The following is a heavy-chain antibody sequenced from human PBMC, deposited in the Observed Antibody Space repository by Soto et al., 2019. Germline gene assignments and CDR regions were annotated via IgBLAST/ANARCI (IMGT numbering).Heavy chain of an antibody. CDR1: GGSISSSSYY. CDR3: ARGSTSYNYYTMDV. CDR2: IYYSGSA. Sequence: SETLSLTCTVSGGSISSSSYYWGWIRQPPGKGLEWIGSIYYSGSAYYNPSLKSRVTISVDTSKNQFSLKLSSVTTADTAVYYCARGSTSYNYYTMDVWGRGTTVTVSS. V-gene: IGHV4-39*07. D-gene: IGHD2-15*01. J-gene: IGHJ6*02.